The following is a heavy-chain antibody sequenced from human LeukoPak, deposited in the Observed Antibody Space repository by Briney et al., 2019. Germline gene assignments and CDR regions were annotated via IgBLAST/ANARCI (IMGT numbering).Heavy chain of an antibody. V-gene: IGHV3-21*01. CDR3: ARGSGSYYVYFDY. Sequence: GGSVRLSCAASGFTFSSYSMNWVRQAPGKGLEWVSSISSSSSYIYYADSVKGRFTISRDNAKNSLYLQMNSLRAEDTAVYYCARGSGSYYVYFDYWGQGTLVTVSS. D-gene: IGHD1-26*01. J-gene: IGHJ4*02. CDR2: ISSSSSYI. CDR1: GFTFSSYS.